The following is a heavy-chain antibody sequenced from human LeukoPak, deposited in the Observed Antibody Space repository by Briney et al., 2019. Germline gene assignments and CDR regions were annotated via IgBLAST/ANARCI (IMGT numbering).Heavy chain of an antibody. CDR3: ARDVGGYAFDY. CDR2: IRSSSSYI. Sequence: NPGGSLRLSCAASGFTFSSYSMNWVRQAPGKGLEWVSSIRSSSSYIYYADSLKGRFTISRDNAKNSLYLQMNSLRAEDTAIYYCARDVGGYAFDYWGQGTLVTVSS. D-gene: IGHD5-12*01. V-gene: IGHV3-21*01. J-gene: IGHJ4*02. CDR1: GFTFSSYS.